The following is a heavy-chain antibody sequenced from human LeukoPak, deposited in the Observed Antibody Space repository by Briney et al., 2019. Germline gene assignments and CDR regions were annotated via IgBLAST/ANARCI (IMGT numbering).Heavy chain of an antibody. CDR3: ARDPRDVRQLRSQEVYYGMDV. CDR1: GGTFSSYA. CDR2: IIPIFGTA. J-gene: IGHJ6*02. Sequence: SVNVSCKASGGTFSSYAISWVRQAPGQGLEWMGGIIPIFGTANYAQKFQGRVTITADESTSTAYMELSSLRSEDTAVYYCARDPRDVRQLRSQEVYYGMDVWGQGTTVTVSS. D-gene: IGHD5-18*01. V-gene: IGHV1-69*13.